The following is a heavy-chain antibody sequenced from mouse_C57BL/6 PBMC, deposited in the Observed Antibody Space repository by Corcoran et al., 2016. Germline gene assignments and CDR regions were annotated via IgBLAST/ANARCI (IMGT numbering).Heavy chain of an antibody. Sequence: QVQLQQSGAELVKPGASVKISCKASGYAFSSYWMNWVKQRPGKGLEWIGQIYPGDGDTNYNGKFKGKATLTADKSSSTAYMQLSSLTSEDSAVYFCARSFYYYGSSHYWYFDVWGTGTTVTVSS. CDR1: GYAFSSYW. CDR2: IYPGDGDT. V-gene: IGHV1-80*01. J-gene: IGHJ1*03. CDR3: ARSFYYYGSSHYWYFDV. D-gene: IGHD1-1*01.